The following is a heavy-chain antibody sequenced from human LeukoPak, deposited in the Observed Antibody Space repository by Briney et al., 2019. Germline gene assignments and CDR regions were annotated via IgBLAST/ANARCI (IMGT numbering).Heavy chain of an antibody. V-gene: IGHV1-69*04. D-gene: IGHD2-21*02. CDR3: ARDRAAYCGGDCWRWFDP. Sequence: EASVKVSCKASGGTFSSYAISWVRQAPGQGLEWMGRIIPILGIANYAQKFQGRVTITADKSTSTAYMELSSLRSEDTAVYYCARDRAAYCGGDCWRWFDPWGREPWSPSPQ. CDR1: GGTFSSYA. CDR2: IIPILGIA. J-gene: IGHJ5*02.